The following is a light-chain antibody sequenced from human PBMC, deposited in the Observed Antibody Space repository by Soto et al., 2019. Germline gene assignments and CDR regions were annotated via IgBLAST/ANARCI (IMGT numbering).Light chain of an antibody. J-gene: IGKJ4*01. CDR3: QQYNSYPLT. Sequence: DIQMTQSPSTLSASVGDRVTITCRASQSISSWLAWYQQKPGKAPNLLISKASSLESGVPSRFSGSGSGTELTLTISSLQPDDFATYYCQQYNSYPLTFGGGTKVEIK. CDR1: QSISSW. CDR2: KAS. V-gene: IGKV1-5*03.